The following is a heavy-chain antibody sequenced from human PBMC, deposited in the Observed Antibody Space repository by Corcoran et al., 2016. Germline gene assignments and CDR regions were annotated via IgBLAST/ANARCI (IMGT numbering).Heavy chain of an antibody. CDR1: GFTFSSYD. J-gene: IGHJ6*02. Sequence: EVQLVESGGGLVQPGGSLRLSCAASGFTFSSYDMHWVRQATGKGLEWVSAIGTAGDTYYPGSVKGRFTISRENAKNSLYLQMNSLRAGDTAVYYCASAERWFGELLYPYYYYGMDVWGQGTTVTVSS. CDR2: IGTAGDT. CDR3: ASAERWFGELLYPYYYYGMDV. D-gene: IGHD3-10*01. V-gene: IGHV3-13*01.